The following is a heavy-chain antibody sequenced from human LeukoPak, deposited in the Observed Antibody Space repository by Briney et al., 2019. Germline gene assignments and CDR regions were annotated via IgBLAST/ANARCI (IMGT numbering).Heavy chain of an antibody. CDR2: IYYSGST. Sequence: SETLSLTCTVSGGSISSYYWSWIRQPPGKGLEWIGYIYYSGSTNYNPSLKSRVTISVDTSKNQFSLKLSSVTAADTAVYYCARFAPRGDYDYGDYRFDYWGQGTLVTVSS. D-gene: IGHD4-17*01. J-gene: IGHJ4*02. V-gene: IGHV4-59*01. CDR1: GGSISSYY. CDR3: ARFAPRGDYDYGDYRFDY.